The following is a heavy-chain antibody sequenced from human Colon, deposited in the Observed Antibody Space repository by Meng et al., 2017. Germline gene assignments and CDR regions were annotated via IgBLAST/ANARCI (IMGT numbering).Heavy chain of an antibody. V-gene: IGHV4-4*02. CDR2: IHSDGST. Sequence: QLVDSRPCSVTPWGTLRSTCAVSGGDIKIGVWSSWVRQAPWKWLEWIGEIHSDGSTNYNPSLKSRLTLSLDKSNNQFSLSLSSVTAADTAVYYCVRNDHCTSGTCYPHFDYWGQGTLVTVSS. J-gene: IGHJ4*02. D-gene: IGHD2-15*01. CDR1: GGDIKIGVW. CDR3: VRNDHCTSGTCYPHFDY.